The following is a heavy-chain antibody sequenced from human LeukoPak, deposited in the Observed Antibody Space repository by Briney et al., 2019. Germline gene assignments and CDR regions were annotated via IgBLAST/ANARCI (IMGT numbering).Heavy chain of an antibody. Sequence: ASVKVSCKASGGTFSSYAISWVRQAPGQGLEWMGGIIPIFGTANYAQRFQGRVTITADESTSTAYMELSSLRSEDTAVYYCARAMGNSGSYYGRTEGWAFDIWGQGTMVTVSS. D-gene: IGHD1-26*01. CDR2: IIPIFGTA. J-gene: IGHJ3*02. CDR1: GGTFSSYA. V-gene: IGHV1-69*13. CDR3: ARAMGNSGSYYGRTEGWAFDI.